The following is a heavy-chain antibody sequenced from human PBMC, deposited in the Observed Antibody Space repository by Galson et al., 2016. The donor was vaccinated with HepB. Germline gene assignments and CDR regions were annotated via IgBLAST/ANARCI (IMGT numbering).Heavy chain of an antibody. CDR3: AKDGGEDWTTAKPDY. CDR2: ISWNSRNI. CDR1: GFTFHDHA. Sequence: SLRLSCAASGFTFHDHAMHWVRQTPGKGLEWVSGISWNSRNIGYADSVKGRFTISRDNAKNSVFLQMNSLRPEDTALYYCAKDGGEDWTTAKPDYWGPGALVTVSS. V-gene: IGHV3-9*01. D-gene: IGHD4-17*01. J-gene: IGHJ4*02.